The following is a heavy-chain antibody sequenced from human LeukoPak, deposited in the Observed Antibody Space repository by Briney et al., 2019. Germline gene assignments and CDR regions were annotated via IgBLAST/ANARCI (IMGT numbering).Heavy chain of an antibody. CDR1: GYTFTSYD. J-gene: IGHJ6*03. D-gene: IGHD2-2*01. V-gene: IGHV1-8*01. CDR2: MNPNSGNT. CDR3: ARFYCSSTSCYGYYYMDV. Sequence: ASVKVSCKASGYTFTSYDINWVRQATGQGLEWMGWMNPNSGNTGYAQKFQGRVTMTRNTSISTAYMELSSLRSEDTAVYYCARFYCSSTSCYGYYYMDVWGKGTTDTVSS.